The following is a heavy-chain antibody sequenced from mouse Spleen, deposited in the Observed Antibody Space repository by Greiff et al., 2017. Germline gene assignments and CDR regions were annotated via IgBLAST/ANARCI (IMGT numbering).Heavy chain of an antibody. D-gene: IGHD1-1*01. Sequence: EVKLMESGGGLVKPGGSLKLSCAASGFTFSDYGMHWVRQAPEKGLEWVAYISSGSSTIYYADTVKGRFTISRDNAKNTLFLQMTSLRSEDTAMYYCATYGSRTGYYAMDYWGQGTSVTVSS. CDR1: GFTFSDYG. V-gene: IGHV5-17*01. CDR3: ATYGSRTGYYAMDY. CDR2: ISSGSSTI. J-gene: IGHJ4*01.